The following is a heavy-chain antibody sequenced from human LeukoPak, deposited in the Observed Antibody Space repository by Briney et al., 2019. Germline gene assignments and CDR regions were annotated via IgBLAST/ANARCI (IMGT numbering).Heavy chain of an antibody. V-gene: IGHV4-39*01. D-gene: IGHD2-15*01. CDR3: ARHMEGSLFYYGMEV. CDR2: IYYNGST. Sequence: SETLSLTCTVSGGSISSSSYSWVWIRQPPGKGLEWIGNIYYNGSTYYNPSLKSRVTISADSSKNQFSLKLSSVTAADTAGYYCARHMEGSLFYYGMEVWGQGTPVTV. CDR1: GGSISSSSYS. J-gene: IGHJ6*02.